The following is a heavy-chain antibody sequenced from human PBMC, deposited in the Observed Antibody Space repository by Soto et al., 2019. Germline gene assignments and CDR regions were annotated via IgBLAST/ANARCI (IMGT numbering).Heavy chain of an antibody. V-gene: IGHV4-59*01. J-gene: IGHJ6*03. CDR2: IYYSGST. Sequence: TSETLSLTCTVSGGSISSYYWSWIRQPPGKGLEWIGYIYYSGSTNYNPSLKSRVTISVDTSENQFSLKLSSVTAADTAMYYCARVGGNGGGYYYYYMDVWGKGTTVTVSS. CDR1: GGSISSYY. D-gene: IGHD2-8*01. CDR3: ARVGGNGGGYYYYYMDV.